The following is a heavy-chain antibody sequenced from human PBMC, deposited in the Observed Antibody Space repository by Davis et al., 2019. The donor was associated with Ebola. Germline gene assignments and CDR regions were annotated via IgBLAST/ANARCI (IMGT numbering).Heavy chain of an antibody. V-gene: IGHV3-7*01. CDR1: GFTFSSSA. CDR2: IKQDGSNK. Sequence: GGSLRLSCVTSGFTFSSSAMSWVRQAPGKGLEWVANIKQDGSNKYYADSVKGRFTISRDNSKNTLYLQMNSLRAEDTAVYYCARDLGQWLAYYYYGMDVWGQGTTVTVSS. D-gene: IGHD6-19*01. J-gene: IGHJ6*02. CDR3: ARDLGQWLAYYYYGMDV.